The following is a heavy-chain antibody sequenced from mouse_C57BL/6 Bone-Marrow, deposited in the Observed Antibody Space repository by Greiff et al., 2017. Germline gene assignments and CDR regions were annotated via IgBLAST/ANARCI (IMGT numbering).Heavy chain of an antibody. V-gene: IGHV1-69*01. Sequence: VQLQQPGAELVMPGASVKLSCKASGYTFTSYWMHWVKQRPGQGLEWIGEIDPSDSYTNYNQKFKGKSTLTVDKSSSTAYMQLSSLTSEDSAVYYCARWGAYGSSPPMDYWGQGTSVTVSS. D-gene: IGHD1-1*01. CDR3: ARWGAYGSSPPMDY. CDR1: GYTFTSYW. J-gene: IGHJ4*01. CDR2: IDPSDSYT.